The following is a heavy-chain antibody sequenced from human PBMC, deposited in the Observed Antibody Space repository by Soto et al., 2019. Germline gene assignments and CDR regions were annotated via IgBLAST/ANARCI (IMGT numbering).Heavy chain of an antibody. D-gene: IGHD2-15*01. CDR3: ARHRDIFEVYGMDV. V-gene: IGHV4-39*01. Sequence: SETLSLTCTVSGGSTSSRSYYWGWVRQSPGKGLEWIGSVYYSGSTYYNPSLKSRVSIYIDTSKNKFSLNLSSVTAADTAVYYCARHRDIFEVYGMDVWGQGTTVTVSS. CDR1: GGSTSSRSYY. CDR2: VYYSGST. J-gene: IGHJ6*02.